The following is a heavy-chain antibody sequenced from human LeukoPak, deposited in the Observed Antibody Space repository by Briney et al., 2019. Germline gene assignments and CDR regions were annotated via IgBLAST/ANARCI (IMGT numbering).Heavy chain of an antibody. V-gene: IGHV3-48*01. D-gene: IGHD3-3*01. CDR1: GFTFSSYS. J-gene: IGHJ4*02. CDR3: ARVGDFWSGYPLFDY. Sequence: GGSLRLSCAASGFTFSSYSMNWVRQAPGEGLEWVSYISSSSSTIYYADSVKGRFTISRDNAKNSLYLQMNSLRAEDTAVYYCARVGDFWSGYPLFDYWGQGTLVTVSS. CDR2: ISSSSSTI.